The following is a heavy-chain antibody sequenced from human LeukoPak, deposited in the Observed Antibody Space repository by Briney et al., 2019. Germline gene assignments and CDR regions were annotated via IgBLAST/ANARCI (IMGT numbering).Heavy chain of an antibody. Sequence: ASVKVSCKASGYTFTGYYMHWVRQAPGQGLEWMGWISPNSGGTNYAQKFQGRVTMTRDTSISTAYMELSRLRSDDTAVYYCAREGAAAGTYYYYYYYMDVWGKGTTVTVSS. CDR1: GYTFTGYY. CDR3: AREGAAAGTYYYYYYYMDV. V-gene: IGHV1-2*02. J-gene: IGHJ6*03. D-gene: IGHD6-13*01. CDR2: ISPNSGGT.